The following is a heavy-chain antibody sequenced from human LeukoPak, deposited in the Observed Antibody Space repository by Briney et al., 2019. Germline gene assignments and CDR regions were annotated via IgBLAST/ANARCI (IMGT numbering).Heavy chain of an antibody. V-gene: IGHV3-66*01. D-gene: IGHD2-2*01. CDR3: ARDSRSVVVPAAIRANFDY. CDR1: GFTVSSNY. CDR2: IYSGGST. J-gene: IGHJ4*02. Sequence: GGSLRLSCAAAGFTVSSNYMSWVRQAPGKGLEWVSVIYSGGSTYYADSVKGRFTISRDNSKNTLYLQMNSLRAEDTAVYYCARDSRSVVVPAAIRANFDYWGQGTLVTVSS.